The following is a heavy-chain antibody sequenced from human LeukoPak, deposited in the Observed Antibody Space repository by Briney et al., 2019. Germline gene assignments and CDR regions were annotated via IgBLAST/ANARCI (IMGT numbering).Heavy chain of an antibody. CDR3: ARASYYYDSSGYPGYYFDY. V-gene: IGHV1-2*02. Sequence: ASVKVSCKASGYTFTDYYMHWVRQAPGQGLEWMGWINPNSGGTNYAQKFQGRVTMTRDTSIRTAYMELSRLRSDDPAVYYCARASYYYDSSGYPGYYFDYWGQGTLVTVSS. CDR2: INPNSGGT. J-gene: IGHJ4*02. D-gene: IGHD3-22*01. CDR1: GYTFTDYY.